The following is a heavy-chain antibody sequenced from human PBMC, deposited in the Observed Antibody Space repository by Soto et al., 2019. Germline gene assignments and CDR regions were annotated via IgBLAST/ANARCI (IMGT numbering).Heavy chain of an antibody. CDR3: ARDGNYYDSSGYYHIWFDY. CDR1: GGSISSCY. J-gene: IGHJ4*02. V-gene: IGHV4-59*01. CDR2: IYYSGST. D-gene: IGHD3-22*01. Sequence: SETLSLTCTVSGGSISSCYWSWIRQPPGKGLEWIGYIYYSGSTNYNPSLKSRVTISVDTSKNQFSLKLSSVTAADTAVYYCARDGNYYDSSGYYHIWFDYWGQGTRVTVSS.